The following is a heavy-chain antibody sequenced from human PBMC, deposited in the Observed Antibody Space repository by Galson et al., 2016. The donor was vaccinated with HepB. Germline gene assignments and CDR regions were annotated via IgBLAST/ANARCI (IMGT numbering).Heavy chain of an antibody. CDR3: ATGIIVAGKMYYYYMDV. CDR1: GASISDTEYY. CDR2: MYHTEDT. D-gene: IGHD6-19*01. Sequence: SETLSLTCTVSGASISDTEYYWGWIRQPPGRGLEWIGSMYHTEDTYYNPSLKSRVTISVDTSKNQFSLRLNSVTAADTGVNYCATGIIVAGKMYYYYMDVWGKGTTVTVSS. V-gene: IGHV4-39*01. J-gene: IGHJ6*03.